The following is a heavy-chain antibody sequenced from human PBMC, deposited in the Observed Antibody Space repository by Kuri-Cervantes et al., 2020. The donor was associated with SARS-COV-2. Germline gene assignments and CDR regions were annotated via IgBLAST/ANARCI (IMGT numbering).Heavy chain of an antibody. CDR2: IIPIFGTA. CDR3: ATGDFWSGYYLDY. V-gene: IGHV1-69*06. D-gene: IGHD3-3*01. J-gene: IGHJ4*02. CDR1: GGTFSSYA. Sequence: SVKVSCKASGGTFSSYALSWVRQAPGQGLEWMGGIIPIFGTAIYAQKFQGRVTMTEDTSTDTAYMELSSLRSEDTAVYYCATGDFWSGYYLDYWGQGTLVTVSS.